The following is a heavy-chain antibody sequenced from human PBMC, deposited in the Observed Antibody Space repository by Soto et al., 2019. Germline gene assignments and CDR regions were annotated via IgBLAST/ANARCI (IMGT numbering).Heavy chain of an antibody. D-gene: IGHD1-26*01. CDR2: IYWDDAK. V-gene: IGHV2-5*02. CDR3: AHAYGGRSLY. CDR1: GFSLSTSRVG. J-gene: IGHJ4*02. Sequence: QITLKESGPTLVKPTQTLTLTCTFSGFSLSTSRVGVGWIRQPPGKALEWLAVIYWDDAKTYRPSPKSRLTITKDTSKTPVALTMTNMDPVDTATYYCAHAYGGRSLYWGQGTLVTVSS.